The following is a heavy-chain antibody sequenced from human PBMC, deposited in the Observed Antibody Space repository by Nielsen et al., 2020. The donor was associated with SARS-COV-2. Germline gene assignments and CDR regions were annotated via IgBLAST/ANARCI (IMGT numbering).Heavy chain of an antibody. CDR2: IKSKTDGGTT. Sequence: GGSLRLSCAASGFTFSNAWMSWVRQAPGKGLEWVGRIKSKTDGGTTDYAAPVKGRFTISRDDSKNTLYLQMNSLKTEDTAVYYCTTAQTYYDFWGGYYDVDYWGQGTLVTVSS. J-gene: IGHJ4*02. V-gene: IGHV3-15*01. CDR3: TTAQTYYDFWGGYYDVDY. D-gene: IGHD3-3*01. CDR1: GFTFSNAW.